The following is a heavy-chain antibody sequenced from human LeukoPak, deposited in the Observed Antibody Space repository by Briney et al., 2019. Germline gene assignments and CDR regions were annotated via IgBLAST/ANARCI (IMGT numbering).Heavy chain of an antibody. CDR2: IYTSGGT. V-gene: IGHV4-4*07. D-gene: IGHD3-16*02. Sequence: PSETLSLTCTVSGGSISSYYWSWIRQPAGKGLEWIGRIYTSGGTNYNPSLKSRVTMSVDTSKNQFSLKLSSVTAADTAVYYCARNKYVWGSYRYLLFDYWGQGTLVTVSS. J-gene: IGHJ4*02. CDR1: GGSISSYY. CDR3: ARNKYVWGSYRYLLFDY.